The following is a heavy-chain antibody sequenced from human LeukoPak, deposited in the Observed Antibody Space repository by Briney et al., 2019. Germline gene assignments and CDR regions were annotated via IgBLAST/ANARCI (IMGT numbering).Heavy chain of an antibody. V-gene: IGHV3-30*02. CDR2: IRYDGSNE. J-gene: IGHJ3*02. CDR1: GFTFSSYG. Sequence: PGRSLRLSCAASGFTFSSYGMHWVRQAPGKGLEWVAFIRYDGSNEYYIDSVKGRFTLSRDNSKNTLYLQMNSLRAEDTAVYYCAKDSAVSGSYPDASDIWGQGTMVTVSS. D-gene: IGHD1-26*01. CDR3: AKDSAVSGSYPDASDI.